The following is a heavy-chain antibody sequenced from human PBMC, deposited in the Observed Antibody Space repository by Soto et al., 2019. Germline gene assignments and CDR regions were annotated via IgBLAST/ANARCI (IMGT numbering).Heavy chain of an antibody. J-gene: IGHJ6*03. CDR3: AGNLAAADYYYYMDV. CDR2: IYYSGST. CDR1: GGSISSYY. V-gene: IGHV4-59*01. Sequence: SETLSLTCTVSGGSISSYYWSWIRQPPGKGLECIGYIYYSGSTNYNPSLKSRVTISVDTSKNQFSLKLSSVTAADTAVFYCAGNLAAADYYYYMDVWGKGTTVTVSS. D-gene: IGHD6-13*01.